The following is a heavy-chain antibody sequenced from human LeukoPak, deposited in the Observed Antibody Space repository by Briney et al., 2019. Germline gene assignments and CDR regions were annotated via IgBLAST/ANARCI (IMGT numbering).Heavy chain of an antibody. J-gene: IGHJ3*02. CDR2: MNPNSGNT. Sequence: ASVKVSCKASGYTFTSYDINWERQATGQGLEWMGWMNPNSGNTGYAQKFQGRVTMTRNTSISTAYMELSSLRSEDTAVYYCARGFYYDSSGYPLDAFDIWGQGTMVTVSS. CDR1: GYTFTSYD. CDR3: ARGFYYDSSGYPLDAFDI. V-gene: IGHV1-8*01. D-gene: IGHD3-22*01.